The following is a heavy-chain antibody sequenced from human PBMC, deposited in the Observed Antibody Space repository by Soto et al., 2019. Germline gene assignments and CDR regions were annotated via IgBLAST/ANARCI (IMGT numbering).Heavy chain of an antibody. V-gene: IGHV4-31*03. Sequence: QVQLQESGPGLVKPSQTLSLTCTVSGGSISSDNYHWGWIRQHPGKGLEWIGYIFYSGTTYYNPSMKSRLTISVDTSKNQFSLTLNSVTAADTAVYYCARVGSGWYPSDFDFWGQGTLVTVSS. J-gene: IGHJ4*02. CDR1: GGSISSDNYH. CDR3: ARVGSGWYPSDFDF. CDR2: IFYSGTT. D-gene: IGHD6-19*01.